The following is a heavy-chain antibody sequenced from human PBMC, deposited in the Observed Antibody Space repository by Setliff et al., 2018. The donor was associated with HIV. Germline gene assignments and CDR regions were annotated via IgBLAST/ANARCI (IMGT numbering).Heavy chain of an antibody. V-gene: IGHV3-21*01. D-gene: IGHD5-12*01. CDR1: GFTFSSYS. CDR3: ARVDGYNALGY. Sequence: PGGSLRLSCAASGFTFSSYSMNWVRQAPGKGLEWVSSISSISSHIYYADSVKGRFTISRDTARNSLYLQMNSLRAEDTAVYYCARVDGYNALGYWGQGTLVTVSS. J-gene: IGHJ4*02. CDR2: ISSISSHI.